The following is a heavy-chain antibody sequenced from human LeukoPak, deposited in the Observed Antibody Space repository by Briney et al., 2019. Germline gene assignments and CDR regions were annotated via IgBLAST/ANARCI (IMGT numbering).Heavy chain of an antibody. J-gene: IGHJ4*02. D-gene: IGHD2/OR15-2a*01. CDR3: VSFYETY. CDR1: GFTFSNYM. Sequence: GGSLRLSCAASGFTFSNYMMHWVRQAPGKGLVWVSRIKSDGITITYADSVKGRFTISRDNAKNTLYLQMNSLRAEDTAVYYCVSFYETYWGRGTLVTVSS. CDR2: IKSDGITI. V-gene: IGHV3-74*01.